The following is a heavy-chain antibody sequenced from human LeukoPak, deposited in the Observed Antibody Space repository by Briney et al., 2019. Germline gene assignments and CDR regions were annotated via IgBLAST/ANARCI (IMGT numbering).Heavy chain of an antibody. Sequence: HPGGSLRLSCAASGFNFSSYGMHWLRQAAGKGLEWVALIQYDGTNKYYGDFVKGRFTISRDKSKSTLFLQMNSLRAEDTAVYYCAKASIAAAGGYFQHWGQGTLVTVSS. CDR1: GFNFSSYG. D-gene: IGHD6-13*01. CDR2: IQYDGTNK. CDR3: AKASIAAAGGYFQH. J-gene: IGHJ1*01. V-gene: IGHV3-30*02.